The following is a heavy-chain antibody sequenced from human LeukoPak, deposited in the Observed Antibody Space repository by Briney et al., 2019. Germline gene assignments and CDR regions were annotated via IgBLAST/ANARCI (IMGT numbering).Heavy chain of an antibody. J-gene: IGHJ4*02. CDR3: PSHGTGSYGPPCDY. CDR1: GGSISSFY. D-gene: IGHD5-18*01. CDR2: FYTSGNT. V-gene: IGHV4-4*07. Sequence: SETLSLTCTVSGGSISSFYWRWMRQPTGKGLVWIGRFYTSGNTNYNPSLKSRVNMSLDTSMNQFSLQLTSVPGTDTAVNYSPSHGTGSYGPPCDYWGQGTLVTVSS.